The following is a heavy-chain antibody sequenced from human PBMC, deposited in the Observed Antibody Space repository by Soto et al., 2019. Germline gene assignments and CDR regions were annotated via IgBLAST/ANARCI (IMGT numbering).Heavy chain of an antibody. D-gene: IGHD4-17*01. CDR1: VYSLTRYG. CDR2: ISAYNGNT. J-gene: IGHJ3*02. Sequence: APVKGSCKTSVYSLTRYGIGWGRQANGQGFEWMGWISAYNGNTNYAQKLQGRVTMTTDTSTSTAYMELRSLRSDNTAVYYCARRSTHYGDYGGSAFDIWGQAPMVTVSS. V-gene: IGHV1-18*01. CDR3: ARRSTHYGDYGGSAFDI.